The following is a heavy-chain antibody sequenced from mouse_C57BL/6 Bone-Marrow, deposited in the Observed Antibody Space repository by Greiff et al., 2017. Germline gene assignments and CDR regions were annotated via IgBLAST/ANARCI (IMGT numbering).Heavy chain of an antibody. J-gene: IGHJ1*03. V-gene: IGHV3-8*01. D-gene: IGHD1-1*01. CDR2: ISYSGST. CDR3: ARGGTTVPSYWYFDV. CDR1: GYSITSDY. Sequence: VQLKESGPGLAKPSQTLSLTCSVTGYSITSDYWNWIRKFPGNKLEYMGYISYSGSTYYNPSLKSRISITRDTSKNQYYLQLTSVTTEDTATYYCARGGTTVPSYWYFDVWGTGTTVTVSS.